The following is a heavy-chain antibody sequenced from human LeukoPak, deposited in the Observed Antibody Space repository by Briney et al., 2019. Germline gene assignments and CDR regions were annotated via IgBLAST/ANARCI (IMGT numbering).Heavy chain of an antibody. V-gene: IGHV3-30*18. CDR3: AKVLGPYSSGYYFDY. D-gene: IGHD3-22*01. CDR2: ISYDGSNK. Sequence: GGSLRLSCAASGFTFSSYGMHWVRQAPGKGLEWVAVISYDGSNKYYADSSKGRFTIFRDNSKNTLYLQRNSLRAEDTAVYYCAKVLGPYSSGYYFDYWGQGTLVTVSS. CDR1: GFTFSSYG. J-gene: IGHJ4*02.